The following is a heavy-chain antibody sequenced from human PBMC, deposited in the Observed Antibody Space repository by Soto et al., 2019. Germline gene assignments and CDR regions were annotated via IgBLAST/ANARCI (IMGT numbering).Heavy chain of an antibody. CDR1: GDSFSSHA. V-gene: IGHV1-69*12. Sequence: QVQLVQSGAEVKKPGSSVKVSCKDSGDSFSSHAITWVRQAPGQGLEWMGGIVPMFRTPHYARQFEGRVTITADESTNTTYMELNSLRFEDTAVYYGAKGSTRHWLVTYFDYWGQGTLVTVSS. D-gene: IGHD6-19*01. J-gene: IGHJ4*02. CDR2: IVPMFRTP. CDR3: AKGSTRHWLVTYFDY.